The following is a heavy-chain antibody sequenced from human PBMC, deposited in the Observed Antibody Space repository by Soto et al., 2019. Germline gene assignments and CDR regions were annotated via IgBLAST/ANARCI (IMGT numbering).Heavy chain of an antibody. CDR2: IYYSGST. D-gene: IGHD3-3*01. CDR1: GGSISSSSYY. Sequence: SETLSLTCTVSGGSISSSSYYWGWIRQPPGKGLEWIGSIYYSGSTYYNPSLKSRVTISVDASKNQFSLKLSSVTAADTAVYYCARVARYDFWSGYYTGWFDPWGQGTLVPVSS. CDR3: ARVARYDFWSGYYTGWFDP. V-gene: IGHV4-39*01. J-gene: IGHJ5*02.